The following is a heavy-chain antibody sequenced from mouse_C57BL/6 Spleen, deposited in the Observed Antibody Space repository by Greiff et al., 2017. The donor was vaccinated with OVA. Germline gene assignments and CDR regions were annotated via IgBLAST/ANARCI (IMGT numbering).Heavy chain of an antibody. Sequence: EVQLVESGPGLVKPSQSLSLTCSVTGYSITSGYYWNWIRQFPGNKLEWMGYISYDGSNNYNPSLKNRISITRDTSENPFFLKLNSVTTEDTATYYCARADSSGYVYYAMDYWGQGTSVTVSS. J-gene: IGHJ4*01. CDR2: ISYDGSN. V-gene: IGHV3-6*01. CDR1: GYSITSGYY. CDR3: ARADSSGYVYYAMDY. D-gene: IGHD3-2*02.